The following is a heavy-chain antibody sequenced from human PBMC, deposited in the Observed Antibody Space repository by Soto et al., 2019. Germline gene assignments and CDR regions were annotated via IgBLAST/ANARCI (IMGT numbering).Heavy chain of an antibody. CDR3: ARGRYYDFWIGYFPGYDYYGMDV. J-gene: IGHJ6*02. CDR2: MNPNSGNT. D-gene: IGHD3-3*01. CDR1: GYTFTSYD. Sequence: ASVKVSCKASGYTFTSYDINWVRQATGQGLEWMGWMNPNSGNTGYAQKFQGRVTMTRNTSISTAYMELSSLRSEDTAVYYCARGRYYDFWIGYFPGYDYYGMDVWGQGTTVTVSS. V-gene: IGHV1-8*01.